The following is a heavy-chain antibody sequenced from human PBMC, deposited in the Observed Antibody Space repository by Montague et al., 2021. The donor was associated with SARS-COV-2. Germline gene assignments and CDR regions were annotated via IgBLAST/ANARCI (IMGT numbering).Heavy chain of an antibody. J-gene: IGHJ5*02. Sequence: TLSLTCTVSGGSISSGSYYWSWIRQPAGKGLEWIGRIYTSGSTNYNPSLKSRVTISVDTSKNQFSLKLSSVTAADTAVYYCATHRQHHNHWGQGTMVAVSS. CDR1: GGSISSGSYY. D-gene: IGHD6-13*01. CDR2: IYTSGST. CDR3: ATHRQHHNH. V-gene: IGHV4-61*02.